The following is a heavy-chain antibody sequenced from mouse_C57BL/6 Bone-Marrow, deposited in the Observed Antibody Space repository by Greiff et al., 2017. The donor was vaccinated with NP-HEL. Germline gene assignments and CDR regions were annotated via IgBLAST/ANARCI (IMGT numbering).Heavy chain of an antibody. Sequence: EVQLQQSGAELVRPGASVKLSCTASGFNIKADYMHWVKQRPEQGLEWIGWIDPENGDTEYASKFQGKATITADTSSNTAYLQLSSLTSEDTAVYYCTPVAMDYWGQGTSVTVSS. CDR1: GFNIKADY. J-gene: IGHJ4*01. CDR3: TPVAMDY. V-gene: IGHV14-4*01. CDR2: IDPENGDT.